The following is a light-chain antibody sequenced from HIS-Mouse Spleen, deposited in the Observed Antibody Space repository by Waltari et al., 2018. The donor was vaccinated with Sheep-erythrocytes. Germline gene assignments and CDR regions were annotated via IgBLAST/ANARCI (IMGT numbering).Light chain of an antibody. V-gene: IGLV3-10*01. CDR1: ALPKKY. Sequence: SYELTQPPSVSVSPGQTARITCSGDALPKKYAYWYQQKAGQAPVLVLYEDSKRPSGLPWRFSGSSSGTMATLTISGAQVEDEADYYCYSTDSSGNHRVFGGGTKLTVL. J-gene: IGLJ2*01. CDR3: YSTDSSGNHRV. CDR2: EDS.